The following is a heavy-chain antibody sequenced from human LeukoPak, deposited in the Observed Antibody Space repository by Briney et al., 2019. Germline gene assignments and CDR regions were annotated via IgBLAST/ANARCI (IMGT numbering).Heavy chain of an antibody. CDR1: GGSFSNYY. CDR2: IYYSGST. Sequence: AETPSLTCTVSGGSFSNYYWSWIRQPPGKGLEWIGFIYYSGSTKYNPPLRGRVTISVDTSKNQFSLKLSSVTAADTAVYYCAIDHDTAMVYYYGMDVWGKGATVTVSS. J-gene: IGHJ6*04. CDR3: AIDHDTAMVYYYGMDV. V-gene: IGHV4-59*01. D-gene: IGHD5-18*01.